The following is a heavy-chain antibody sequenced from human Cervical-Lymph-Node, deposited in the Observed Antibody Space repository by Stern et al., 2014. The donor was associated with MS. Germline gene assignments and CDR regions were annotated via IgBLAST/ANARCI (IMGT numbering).Heavy chain of an antibody. CDR3: AREGGNTAEYFQH. V-gene: IGHV3-33*01. Sequence: VQLVESGGGLVQPGGSLRLSCAASGFTFSSSGMHWVRQAPGKGLEWLASIWYDGSNRYYADSVKGRFTISRDNSKNTLYLQMNSLRAADTAVYYCAREGGNTAEYFQHWGQGTLVTVSS. J-gene: IGHJ1*01. CDR1: GFTFSSSG. CDR2: IWYDGSNR. D-gene: IGHD4-23*01.